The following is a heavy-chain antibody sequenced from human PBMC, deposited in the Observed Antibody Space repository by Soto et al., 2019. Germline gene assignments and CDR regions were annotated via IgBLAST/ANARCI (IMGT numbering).Heavy chain of an antibody. Sequence: EVRLVESGRARVQRGGALTLSCAASGCRFSIYSMNWVRQAPGKGLEWSAYITSDTKTIKYAESVKGRFTISRDNAKNSVYLQMNNLSDEDTAVYYCARSVEGHFDYWGQGTVVTVSS. CDR1: GCRFSIYS. J-gene: IGHJ4*02. D-gene: IGHD6-19*01. CDR2: ITSDTKTI. CDR3: ARSVEGHFDY. V-gene: IGHV3-48*02.